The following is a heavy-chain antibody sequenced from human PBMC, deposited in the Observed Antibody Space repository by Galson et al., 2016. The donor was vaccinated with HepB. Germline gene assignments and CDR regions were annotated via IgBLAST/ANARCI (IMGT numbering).Heavy chain of an antibody. CDR2: ITRSGTTI. J-gene: IGHJ4*02. Sequence: SLRLSCAASGFSFSDYYMSWIRKAPGKGLEWVSYITRSGTTIYYADSVKGRFTISRDDAKNSLYLQMNSLRVEDTAVYYCVRDLGSCSGANCYAGFPYYFDYWGQGTLVTVSS. CDR3: VRDLGSCSGANCYAGFPYYFDY. CDR1: GFSFSDYY. D-gene: IGHD2-2*01. V-gene: IGHV3-11*01.